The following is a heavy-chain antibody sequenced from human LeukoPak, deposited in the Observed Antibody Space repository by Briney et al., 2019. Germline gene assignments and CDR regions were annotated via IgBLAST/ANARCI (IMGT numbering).Heavy chain of an antibody. Sequence: EASVKVSCTASGYTFTSYGISWVRQAPGQGLEWMGWISAYNGNTNYAQKLQGRVAMTTDTSTSTAYMELRSLRSDDTAVYYCARGRQQLSYYYYMDVWGKGTTVTVSS. J-gene: IGHJ6*03. V-gene: IGHV1-18*01. CDR3: ARGRQQLSYYYYMDV. CDR2: ISAYNGNT. D-gene: IGHD6-13*01. CDR1: GYTFTSYG.